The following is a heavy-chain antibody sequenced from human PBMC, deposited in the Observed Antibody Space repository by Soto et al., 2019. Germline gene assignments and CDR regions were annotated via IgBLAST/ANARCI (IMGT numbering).Heavy chain of an antibody. Sequence: EVQLSGSGGGLVQPGGSLRLSCAASGFTFSSYAMSWVRQAPGKGLEWVSAISGSSTSTYYADSVKGRFTISRDNSKNTLYLQMNSLRAEDTAVDYCAKDPSSGFAIEDYFDYWGQGTLVTVSS. V-gene: IGHV3-23*01. CDR3: AKDPSSGFAIEDYFDY. CDR1: GFTFSSYA. D-gene: IGHD2-21*01. J-gene: IGHJ4*02. CDR2: ISGSSTST.